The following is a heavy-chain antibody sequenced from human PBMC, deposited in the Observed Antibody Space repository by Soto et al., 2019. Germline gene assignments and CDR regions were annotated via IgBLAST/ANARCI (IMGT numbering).Heavy chain of an antibody. D-gene: IGHD4-17*01. CDR2: IIPIFGTA. Sequence: QVQLVQSGAEVKKPGSSVKVSCKASGGTLSSYAISWVRQAPGQGLEWMGGIIPIFGTANYAQKFQGRVTITADESTSTAYMELSSLRSEDTAVYYCARDPNDYGDYGGDYWGQGTLVTVSS. CDR3: ARDPNDYGDYGGDY. J-gene: IGHJ4*02. CDR1: GGTLSSYA. V-gene: IGHV1-69*12.